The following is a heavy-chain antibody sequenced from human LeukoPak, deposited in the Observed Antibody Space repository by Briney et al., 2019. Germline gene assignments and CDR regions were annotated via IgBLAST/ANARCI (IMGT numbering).Heavy chain of an antibody. Sequence: GGSLRLSCAASGFTFSSYEMNWVRQAPGKGLEWVSYISGSGTTIYYADSVKGRFTISRDNAKNSLYLQMNSLRAEDTAVYYCARVSRVVAYLSSFDYWGQGTLVTVSS. CDR2: ISGSGTTI. V-gene: IGHV3-48*03. CDR1: GFTFSSYE. D-gene: IGHD2-15*01. J-gene: IGHJ4*02. CDR3: ARVSRVVAYLSSFDY.